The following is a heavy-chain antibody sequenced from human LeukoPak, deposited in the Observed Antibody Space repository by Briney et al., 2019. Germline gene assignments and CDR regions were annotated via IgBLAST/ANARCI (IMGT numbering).Heavy chain of an antibody. CDR3: ARGSSGGYGYFDY. D-gene: IGHD5-12*01. CDR2: INPNSGGT. J-gene: IGHJ4*02. CDR1: GYTFTGYY. Sequence: ASVKVSCKASGYTFTGYYMHWVRQAPGQGLEWMGWINPNSGGTNYAQKFQGRVTMTRDTSISTAYMELSRLRSDDTAVYYCARGSSGGYGYFDYRGQGTLVTVSS. V-gene: IGHV1-2*02.